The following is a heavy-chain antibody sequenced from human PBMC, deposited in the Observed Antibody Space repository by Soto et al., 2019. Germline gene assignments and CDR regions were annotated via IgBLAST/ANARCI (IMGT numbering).Heavy chain of an antibody. Sequence: ASVKVSCKASGYTFTSYDINWVRQATGQGLEWMGWMNPNSGNTGHAQKFQGRVTMTRNTSISTAYMELSSLRSEDTAVYYCARVDWNYIAYYYGMDVWGQGTTVTSP. CDR1: GYTFTSYD. V-gene: IGHV1-8*01. J-gene: IGHJ6*02. D-gene: IGHD1-7*01. CDR3: ARVDWNYIAYYYGMDV. CDR2: MNPNSGNT.